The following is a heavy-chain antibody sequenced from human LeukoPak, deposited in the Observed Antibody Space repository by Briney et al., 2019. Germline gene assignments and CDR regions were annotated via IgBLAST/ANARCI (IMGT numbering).Heavy chain of an antibody. CDR3: ARDSGTEGFGESPGYFDY. D-gene: IGHD3-10*01. J-gene: IGHJ4*02. CDR1: GXTFXX. CDR2: XXYXGNKK. Sequence: GGSLRLSCAASGXTFXXXHXXXXXXGXGXXWLXXXXYXGNKKXYADSVQGRFTISRDISTNPLYMQMSSLKIEDTAVSYCARDSGTEGFGESPGYFDYRGQGTPVTVSS. V-gene: IGHV3-33*01.